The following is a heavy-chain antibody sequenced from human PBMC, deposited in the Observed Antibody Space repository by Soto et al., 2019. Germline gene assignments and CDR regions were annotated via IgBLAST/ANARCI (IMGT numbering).Heavy chain of an antibody. CDR3: ARGDRGGSGSPASYYYSGLDV. D-gene: IGHD3-10*01. J-gene: IGHJ6*02. CDR1: GFTFSSYA. Sequence: DVQLLESGGHLVQPGGSLRLCCAASGFTFSSYAMSWVRQAPGKGLEWVSSVSAGGDMTYYSDSVKGRFTISRDNSNNALFLQKNSLRIEDTALYYCARGDRGGSGSPASYYYSGLDVWGQGTTVTVS. CDR2: VSAGGDMT. V-gene: IGHV3-23*01.